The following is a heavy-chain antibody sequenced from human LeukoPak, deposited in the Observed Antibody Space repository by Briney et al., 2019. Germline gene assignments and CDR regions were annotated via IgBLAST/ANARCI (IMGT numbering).Heavy chain of an antibody. CDR1: GYSFTSYW. Sequence: GESLRISCKGSGYSFTSYWIGWVRQMPGKGLEWMGIIYPGDSDTRYSPSFQGQVTISADKSISTAYLQWSSLKASDTAMYYCARHSGDIVATIGDGVILDYWGQGTLVTVSS. J-gene: IGHJ4*02. D-gene: IGHD5-12*01. CDR2: IYPGDSDT. V-gene: IGHV5-51*01. CDR3: ARHSGDIVATIGDGVILDY.